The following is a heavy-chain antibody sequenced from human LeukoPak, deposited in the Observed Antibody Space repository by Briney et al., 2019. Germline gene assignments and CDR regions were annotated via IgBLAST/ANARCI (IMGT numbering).Heavy chain of an antibody. CDR2: INHSGST. CDR1: GGSFSGYY. CDR3: ARDREVGATGYYFDY. J-gene: IGHJ4*02. V-gene: IGHV4-34*01. Sequence: SETLSLTCAVYGGSFSGYYWSWIRQPPGKGLEWIGEINHSGSTNYNPSLKSRVTISVDTSKNQFSLMLSSVTAADTAVYYCARDREVGATGYYFDYWGQGTLVTVSS. D-gene: IGHD1-26*01.